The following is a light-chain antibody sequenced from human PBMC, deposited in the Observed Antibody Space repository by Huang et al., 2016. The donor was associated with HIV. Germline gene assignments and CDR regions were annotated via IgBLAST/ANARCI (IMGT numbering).Light chain of an antibody. J-gene: IGKJ1*01. CDR1: QYISNF. Sequence: DIQMTQSPSSLSASVGDRVTITCQSSQYISNFLNWYQQKPGKAPKLVVYAASSSQNGVPSRFSGSASGTDFTLTISRLQPEDFATYYCQQTSSIPHTFGQGTKVEIK. CDR2: AAS. CDR3: QQTSSIPHT. V-gene: IGKV1-39*01.